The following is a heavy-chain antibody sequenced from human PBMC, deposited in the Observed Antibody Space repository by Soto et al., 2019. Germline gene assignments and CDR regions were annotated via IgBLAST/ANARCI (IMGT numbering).Heavy chain of an antibody. CDR1: GSTFTSYG. CDR3: PREQGGELPYYYYGMDV. J-gene: IGHJ6*02. Sequence: ASVKVSCRASGSTFTSYGISWVRQAPGQGLEWMGWISAYNGNTNYAQKLQGRVTMTTDTSTSTAYMELRSLRSDDPAGYYCPREQGGELPYYYYGMDVWDQGSTFTV. CDR2: ISAYNGNT. D-gene: IGHD1-7*01. V-gene: IGHV1-18*04.